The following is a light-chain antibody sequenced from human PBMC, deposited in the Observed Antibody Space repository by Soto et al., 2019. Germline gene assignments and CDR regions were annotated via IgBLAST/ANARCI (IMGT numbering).Light chain of an antibody. V-gene: IGLV2-14*01. CDR2: DVS. CDR3: ISYTSSSRV. Sequence: QSALTQPASVSGSPGQSITISCTGTSSDVGGYNYVSWYQQHPGKAPNLMIYDVSNRPSGVSNRFSSSKSGNTASLTISGLQAEDEADYYCISYTSSSRVFATRTKVTVL. CDR1: SSDVGGYNY. J-gene: IGLJ1*01.